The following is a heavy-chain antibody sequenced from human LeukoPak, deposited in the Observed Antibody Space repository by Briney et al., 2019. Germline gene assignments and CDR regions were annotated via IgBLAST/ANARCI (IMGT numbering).Heavy chain of an antibody. Sequence: ASVKVSCKASGGTFSSYAISWVRQAPGQGLEWMGRIIPILGIANYAQKFQGRVTITRDTSASTAYMELSSLRSEDTAVYYCARDTYSIAAAEISGYWGQGTLVTVSS. V-gene: IGHV1-69*04. CDR2: IIPILGIA. J-gene: IGHJ4*02. D-gene: IGHD6-13*01. CDR3: ARDTYSIAAAEISGY. CDR1: GGTFSSYA.